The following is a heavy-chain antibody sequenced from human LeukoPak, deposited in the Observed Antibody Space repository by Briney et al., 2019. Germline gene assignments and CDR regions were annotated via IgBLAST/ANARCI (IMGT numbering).Heavy chain of an antibody. D-gene: IGHD2-2*01. CDR1: GYSFSSYA. CDR2: IGYDGNNE. Sequence: GKSLRLSCAASGYSFSSYAMHWVRQAPGKGLEWVALIGYDGNNEKYADSVKGRFTISKDNSKNTLSLHMNSLRVEDTAVYYCASGTSWYFDYWGQGTLVTVSS. CDR3: ASGTSWYFDY. V-gene: IGHV3-33*01. J-gene: IGHJ4*02.